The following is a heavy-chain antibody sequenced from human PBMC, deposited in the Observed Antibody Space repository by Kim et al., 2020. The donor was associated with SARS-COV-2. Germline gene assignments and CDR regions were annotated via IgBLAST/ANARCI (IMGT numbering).Heavy chain of an antibody. V-gene: IGHV4-4*07. Sequence: PSLKSRVTMSVDTSKNQFSLKLSSVTAADTAVYYCAREMSSGWNNDAFDIWGQGTMVTVSS. D-gene: IGHD6-19*01. J-gene: IGHJ3*02. CDR3: AREMSSGWNNDAFDI.